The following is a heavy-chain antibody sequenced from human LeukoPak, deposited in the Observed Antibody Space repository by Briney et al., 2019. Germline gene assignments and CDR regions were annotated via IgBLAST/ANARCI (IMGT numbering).Heavy chain of an antibody. V-gene: IGHV4-59*01. CDR3: ARDSYYYDNAFDI. Sequence: SETLSLTCTASGGSISSYYWSWIRQPPGKGLEWIGYIYYSGSTNYNPSLKSRVTISVDTSKNQFSLKLSSVTAADTAVYYCARDSYYYDNAFDIWGQGTMVTVSS. CDR1: GGSISSYY. D-gene: IGHD3-22*01. J-gene: IGHJ3*02. CDR2: IYYSGST.